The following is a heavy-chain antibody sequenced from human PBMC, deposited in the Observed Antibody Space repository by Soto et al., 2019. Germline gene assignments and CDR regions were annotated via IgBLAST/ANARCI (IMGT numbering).Heavy chain of an antibody. CDR2: IYYSGIT. J-gene: IGHJ5*02. Sequence: SETLSLTCTVSGGSVNNNNYYWGWIRQPPGKGLEWIGSIYYSGITFYNPSLKSRVTISVDAPKNQFSLKLGSVTAADTAVYYCSGTVDPWGQGTLVTVSS. CDR1: GGSVNNNNYY. V-gene: IGHV4-39*01. CDR3: SGTVDP.